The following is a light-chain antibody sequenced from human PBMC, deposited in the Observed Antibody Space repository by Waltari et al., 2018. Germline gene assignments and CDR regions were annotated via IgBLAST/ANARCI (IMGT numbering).Light chain of an antibody. CDR2: DAS. V-gene: IGKV3-11*01. CDR3: QQRRTWPSIT. Sequence: EIVLTQSPATLSLSPGQRGTLSCRASQSGGGNLAWYQQKPGKAPRLLIYDASNRATGIPARFSGSGSGTDFTLTISSLEPEECAVYYCQQRRTWPSITFGQGTRLDI. CDR1: QSGGGN. J-gene: IGKJ5*01.